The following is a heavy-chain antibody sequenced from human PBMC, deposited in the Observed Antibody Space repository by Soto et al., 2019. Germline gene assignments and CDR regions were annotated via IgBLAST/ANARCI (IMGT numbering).Heavy chain of an antibody. J-gene: IGHJ4*02. D-gene: IGHD5-12*01. V-gene: IGHV3-7*01. CDR1: ASTFRSYG. CDR2: IRQDGSEK. CDR3: ARRIVATTELDY. Sequence: EVQLVESGGGLVQPGGSLRPPCAASASTFRSYGMSWVRQAPGKGLEWVANIRQDGSEKYYVDSVKGRFTISRDNAKNSLYLQMNSLRAEDTAVYYCARRIVATTELDYWGQGTLVTVSS.